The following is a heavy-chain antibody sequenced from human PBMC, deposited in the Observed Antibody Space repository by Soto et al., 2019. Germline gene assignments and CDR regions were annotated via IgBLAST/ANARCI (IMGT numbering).Heavy chain of an antibody. D-gene: IGHD6-13*01. V-gene: IGHV5-51*01. CDR3: ARLKTSAAGTNWFDP. CDR2: IYPGDSDT. Sequence: LGESLKISCKGSGYSFTSYWIGWVRQMPGKGLEWMGIIYPGDSDTRYSPSFQGQVTISADKSISTAYLQWSSLKASDTAMYYCARLKTSAAGTNWFDPWGQGTLVTVSS. CDR1: GYSFTSYW. J-gene: IGHJ5*02.